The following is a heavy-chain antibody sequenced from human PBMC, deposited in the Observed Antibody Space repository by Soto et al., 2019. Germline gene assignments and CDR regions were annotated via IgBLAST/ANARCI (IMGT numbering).Heavy chain of an antibody. CDR1: GFTFSSYA. V-gene: IGHV3-30-3*01. J-gene: IGHJ4*02. CDR2: ISYDGSNK. D-gene: IGHD3-22*01. CDR3: ARVSHYYDSSGHTDY. Sequence: GGSLRLSCEASGFTFSSYAMHWVRQAPGKGLEWVAVISYDGSNKYYADSVKGRFTISRDNSKNTLYLQMNSLRAEDTAVYYCARVSHYYDSSGHTDYWGQGTLVTVSS.